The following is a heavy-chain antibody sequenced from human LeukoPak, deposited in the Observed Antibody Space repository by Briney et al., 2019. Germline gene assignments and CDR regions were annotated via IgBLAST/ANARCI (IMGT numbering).Heavy chain of an antibody. CDR2: ISAYNGNT. Sequence: VASVKVSCKASGYTFTSYGISWVRQAPGQGLEWMGWISAYNGNTNYAQKFQGRVTITADKSTSTAYMELSSLRSEDTAVYYCARSYYYGSGSYYESPFDSWGQGTLVTVSS. V-gene: IGHV1-18*01. CDR1: GYTFTSYG. CDR3: ARSYYYGSGSYYESPFDS. J-gene: IGHJ4*02. D-gene: IGHD3-10*01.